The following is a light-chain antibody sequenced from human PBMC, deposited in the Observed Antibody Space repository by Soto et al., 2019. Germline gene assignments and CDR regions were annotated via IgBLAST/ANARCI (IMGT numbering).Light chain of an antibody. Sequence: DIQMTQSPSSVSAFVGESVTITCHASQRISAFLNWYHQKPGKAPKLLIYSASYLQSGVPSNFSGSGSGTDFTFSIVTLQPEDSGTYFCQQSYRLPLTFGGGTKVEI. CDR1: QRISAF. V-gene: IGKV1-39*01. CDR2: SAS. J-gene: IGKJ4*01. CDR3: QQSYRLPLT.